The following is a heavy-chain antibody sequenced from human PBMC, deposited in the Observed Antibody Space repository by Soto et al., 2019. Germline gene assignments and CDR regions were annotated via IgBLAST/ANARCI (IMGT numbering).Heavy chain of an antibody. CDR3: ARQIGYCSGGSCPTMGMVTHYYYYGMDV. D-gene: IGHD2-15*01. CDR2: IDPSDSYT. Sequence: PGESLKISCKGSGYSFTSCWISWGRQMPGKGLERRGSIDPSDSYTNYSPSFQGHVTISADKSISTAYLQWSSLKASDTAMYYCARQIGYCSGGSCPTMGMVTHYYYYGMDVWGQGTTVTVSS. J-gene: IGHJ6*02. V-gene: IGHV5-10-1*01. CDR1: GYSFTSCW.